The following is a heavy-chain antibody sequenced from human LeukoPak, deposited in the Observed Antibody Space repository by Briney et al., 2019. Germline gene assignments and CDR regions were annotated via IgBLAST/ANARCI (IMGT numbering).Heavy chain of an antibody. V-gene: IGHV3-23*01. Sequence: YPGGSLRLSCSASGFTFSSYAMIWVRPAPGRGLVWVSGFSGSGGTTIGAAAVTRRFTISIDNSTHTLYLQMNSLRAEDTAVYYCANGNRCTSPNCLGYYYFYMDVWGKGTTVTVSS. CDR2: FSGSGGTT. J-gene: IGHJ6*03. CDR1: GFTFSSYA. D-gene: IGHD2-8*01. CDR3: ANGNRCTSPNCLGYYYFYMDV.